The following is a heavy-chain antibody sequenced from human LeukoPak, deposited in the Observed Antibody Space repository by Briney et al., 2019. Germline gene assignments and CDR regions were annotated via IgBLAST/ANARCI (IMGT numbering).Heavy chain of an antibody. CDR1: GYTFTSYD. D-gene: IGHD4-17*01. V-gene: IGHV1-8*01. Sequence: ASVKVSCKASGYTFTSYDINWVRQATGQGLEWMGWMNPNSGNTGYAQKFQGRVTMTRNTSISTAYMELSSLRAEDTAVYFCARDGTHDHGKLDAFDIWGQGTMVTVSS. J-gene: IGHJ3*02. CDR3: ARDGTHDHGKLDAFDI. CDR2: MNPNSGNT.